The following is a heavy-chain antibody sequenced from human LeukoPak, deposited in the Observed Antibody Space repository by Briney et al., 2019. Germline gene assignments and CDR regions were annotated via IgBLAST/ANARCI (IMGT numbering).Heavy chain of an antibody. CDR3: AREGYSSGWYYVDY. V-gene: IGHV4-31*03. D-gene: IGHD6-19*01. Sequence: SETLSLTCTVSGGSISSGGYHWSWIRQHPGKGLEWIGYIYYSGSTYYNPSLKSRVSISVDTSKNQFSLKLSSVTAADTAVYYCAREGYSSGWYYVDYWGQGTLVTVSS. J-gene: IGHJ4*02. CDR2: IYYSGST. CDR1: GGSISSGGYH.